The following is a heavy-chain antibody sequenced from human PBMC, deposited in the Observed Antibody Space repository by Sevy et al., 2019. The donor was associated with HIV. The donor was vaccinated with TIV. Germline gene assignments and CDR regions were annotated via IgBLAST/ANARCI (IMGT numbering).Heavy chain of an antibody. CDR1: TYSSTIYY. V-gene: IGHV1-46*01. D-gene: IGHD2-21*02. J-gene: IGHJ4*02. Sequence: ASVKVSCRTSTYSSTIYYMQWVRQAPGQGLEWMGLINPSGGGTSYTQKFQDRVTMTWDTSTGTVYMDLSSLRSEDTAVHYCAVSQFCGGDCYYFDQWGQGTLVTVSS. CDR2: INPSGGGT. CDR3: AVSQFCGGDCYYFDQ.